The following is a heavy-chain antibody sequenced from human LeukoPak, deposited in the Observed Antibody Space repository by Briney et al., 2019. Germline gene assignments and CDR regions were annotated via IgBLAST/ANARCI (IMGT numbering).Heavy chain of an antibody. V-gene: IGHV3-66*01. CDR2: IYSGGST. Sequence: GGSLRLSCAASGFTVSSNYMSWVRQAPGKGLEWVSVIYSGGSTYYADSVKGRFTISRDNSKNTLYLQMNSLRAEDTAVYYCARDRPGAAAYYGMDVWGQGTTVTVSS. CDR1: GFTVSSNY. D-gene: IGHD6-13*01. CDR3: ARDRPGAAAYYGMDV. J-gene: IGHJ6*02.